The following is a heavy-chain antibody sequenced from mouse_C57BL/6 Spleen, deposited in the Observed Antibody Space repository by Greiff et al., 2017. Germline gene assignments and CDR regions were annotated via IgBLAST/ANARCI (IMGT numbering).Heavy chain of an antibody. CDR2: IYPGSGNT. CDR3: ARPYYSNRGYYAMDY. J-gene: IGHJ4*01. CDR1: GYSFTSYY. Sequence: VQLQQSGPELVKPGASVKISCKASGYSFTSYYIHWVKQRPGQGLEWIGWIYPGSGNTKYNEKFKGKATLTADTSSSTAYMQLSSLTSEDSAVYYCARPYYSNRGYYAMDYWGQGTSVTVSS. V-gene: IGHV1-66*01. D-gene: IGHD2-5*01.